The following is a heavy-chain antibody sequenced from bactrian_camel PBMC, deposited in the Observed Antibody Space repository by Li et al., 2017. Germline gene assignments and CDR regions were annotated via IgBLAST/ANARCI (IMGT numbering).Heavy chain of an antibody. CDR2: ISSAGST. CDR3: AKEQIPWSADH. V-gene: IGHV3S1*01. CDR1: VYTYNRNC. J-gene: IGHJ4*01. Sequence: HVQLVESGGGSVQAGGSLRLSCAASVYTYNRNCVAWFRQAPGKERELVSRISSAGSTYYADSVKGRFTISQYNAKNTLYLQMNSLKPEDTAIYYCAKEQIPWSADHWGQGTQVTVS. D-gene: IGHD1*01.